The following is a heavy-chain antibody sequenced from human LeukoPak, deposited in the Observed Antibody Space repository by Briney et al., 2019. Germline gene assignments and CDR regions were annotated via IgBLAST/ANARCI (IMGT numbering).Heavy chain of an antibody. CDR3: ATMFGESSDFDH. Sequence: SETMSLTCVVSGGSIGAYYWNWIRQPAGKGLEWIGRLHSSGETTSNPSLMSRATMLLDTSRNHFSLNLTSVTAADTAIYYCATMFGESSDFDHWGQGTLVTVSS. CDR2: LHSSGET. D-gene: IGHD3-10*02. J-gene: IGHJ4*02. CDR1: GGSIGAYY. V-gene: IGHV4-4*07.